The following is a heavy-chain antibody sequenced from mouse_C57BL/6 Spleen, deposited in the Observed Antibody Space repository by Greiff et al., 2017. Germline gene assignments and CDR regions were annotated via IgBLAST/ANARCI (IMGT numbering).Heavy chain of an antibody. CDR1: GYSITSGYY. Sequence: EVKLEESGPGLVKPSQSLSLTCSVTGYSITSGYYWNWIRQFPGNKLEWMGYISYDGSNNYNPSLKNRISITRDTSKNQFFLKLNSVTTEDTATYYCARYYVNAMDYWGQGTSVTVSS. D-gene: IGHD1-1*01. V-gene: IGHV3-6*01. J-gene: IGHJ4*01. CDR2: ISYDGSN. CDR3: ARYYVNAMDY.